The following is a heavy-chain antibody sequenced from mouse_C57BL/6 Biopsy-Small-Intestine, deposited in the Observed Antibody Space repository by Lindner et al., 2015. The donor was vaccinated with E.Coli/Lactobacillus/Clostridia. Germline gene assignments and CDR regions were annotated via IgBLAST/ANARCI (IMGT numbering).Heavy chain of an antibody. D-gene: IGHD4-1*01. Sequence: VQLQESGPELVKPRASVKMSCKASGYSFTGNNMHWVKQSHGQSLEWIGYIDPYNGATSYNQKFKGKATLTVDKSSSTAYMQLNSLTSEDSAVYYCARLGTGYYFDYWGQGTTLTVSS. V-gene: IGHV1S135*01. J-gene: IGHJ2*01. CDR1: GYSFTGNN. CDR2: IDPYNGAT. CDR3: ARLGTGYYFDY.